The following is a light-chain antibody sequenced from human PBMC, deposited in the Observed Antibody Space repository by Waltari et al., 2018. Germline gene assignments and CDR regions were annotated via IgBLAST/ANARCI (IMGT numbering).Light chain of an antibody. Sequence: QSVLTQPPSESGTPGQRVTISCSGSSSSIGSNPVNWYQQLPGMAPKLTVYRDNRRPSGVPDRFSGSRSGTSASLAISGLQSEDEADYYCAAWDDSLNGVVFGGGTKLTVL. CDR2: RDN. J-gene: IGLJ2*01. V-gene: IGLV1-44*01. CDR1: SSSIGSNP. CDR3: AAWDDSLNGVV.